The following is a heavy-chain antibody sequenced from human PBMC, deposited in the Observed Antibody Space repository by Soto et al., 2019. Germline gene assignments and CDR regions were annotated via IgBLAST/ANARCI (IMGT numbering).Heavy chain of an antibody. Sequence: QVQLVESGGGVVQPGRSLRLSCAASGFTFSSYGMHWVRQAPGKGLEWVAVIWYDGSNKYYADSVKGRFTISRDNSKNTMYRQMNRRRAEDTAVYYCARDYGGYCIGGSCYSFDSWVQGTLVTVSS. CDR1: GFTFSSYG. V-gene: IGHV3-33*01. J-gene: IGHJ4*02. D-gene: IGHD2-15*01. CDR2: IWYDGSNK. CDR3: ARDYGGYCIGGSCYSFDS.